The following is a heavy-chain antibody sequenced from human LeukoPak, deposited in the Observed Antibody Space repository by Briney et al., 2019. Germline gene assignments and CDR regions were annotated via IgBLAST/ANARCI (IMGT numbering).Heavy chain of an antibody. J-gene: IGHJ6*02. D-gene: IGHD4-17*01. V-gene: IGHV3-74*01. CDR1: GFTFSSYW. Sequence: GGSLRLSCAASGFTFSSYWLHGVRPAPGKRLVWVSRINCDGSGASYADSVKGRFTISKDNDKNTLYLQMNSLRVEDTAVYCCARALRTTMTTYRPSPRYDYCCGMDVWGQGTTVTVSS. CDR3: ARALRTTMTTYRPSPRYDYCCGMDV. CDR2: INCDGSGA.